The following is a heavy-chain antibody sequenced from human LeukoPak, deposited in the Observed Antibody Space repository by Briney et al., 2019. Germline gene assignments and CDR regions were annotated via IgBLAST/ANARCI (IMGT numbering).Heavy chain of an antibody. CDR1: GGSISSYY. V-gene: IGHV4-4*09. Sequence: SETLSLTCTVSGGSISSYYWSWNRQPPGKGLEWIGYIYTSGSTNYNPSLKSRVTISVDTSKNQFSLKLSSVTAADTAVYYCARLIVGATYYFDYWGQGTLVTVSS. J-gene: IGHJ4*02. CDR3: ARLIVGATYYFDY. CDR2: IYTSGST. D-gene: IGHD1-26*01.